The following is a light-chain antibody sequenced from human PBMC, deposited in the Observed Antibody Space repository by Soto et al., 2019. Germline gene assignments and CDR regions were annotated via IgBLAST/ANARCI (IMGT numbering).Light chain of an antibody. CDR3: QQYGSSPRT. J-gene: IGKJ4*01. Sequence: EIVLTQSPGTLSLSPGERATLSCRASQSVSSSYLAWYEQKPGQAPRLLIYGVSSRATGIPDRFSGSGSGTDFTFTISRLEPEDFAVYYCQQYGSSPRTFGGGTKVEIK. CDR1: QSVSSSY. V-gene: IGKV3-20*01. CDR2: GVS.